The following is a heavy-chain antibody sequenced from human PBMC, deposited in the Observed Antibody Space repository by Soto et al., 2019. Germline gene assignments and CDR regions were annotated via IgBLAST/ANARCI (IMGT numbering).Heavy chain of an antibody. CDR3: ARGMGRYFDI. CDR2: LSASGRT. V-gene: IGHV4-4*07. J-gene: IGHJ2*01. Sequence: XXTLSLPFAISGDSIGNFYWRWIRQPAGKGLESLGRLSASGRTNYSPSLQSRVTMSLDRSKNRFSLRLNSVSAADTAVYFCARGMGRYFDIWGRGTLVTVSS. D-gene: IGHD2-8*01. CDR1: GDSIGNFY.